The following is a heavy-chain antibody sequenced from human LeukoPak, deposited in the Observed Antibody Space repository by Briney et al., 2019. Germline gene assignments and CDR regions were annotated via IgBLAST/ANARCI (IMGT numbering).Heavy chain of an antibody. V-gene: IGHV4-39*01. CDR3: ARRLGIAVFDY. CDR2: IYYSGST. Sequence: SETLSLTCTVSGGSISSSYYYWGWIRHPPGKGLELIGCIYYSGSTYYNPSLRSRVTMSVDTSKNQFSLKMSSVTAADTAVYHCARRLGIAVFDYWGQGTLVTVSS. D-gene: IGHD6-19*01. CDR1: GGSISSSYYY. J-gene: IGHJ4*02.